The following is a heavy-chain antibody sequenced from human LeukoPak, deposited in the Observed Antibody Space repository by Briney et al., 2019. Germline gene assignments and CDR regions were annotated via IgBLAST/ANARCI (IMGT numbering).Heavy chain of an antibody. V-gene: IGHV4-59*12. CDR3: AKNGQSGFSFDP. CDR1: GGSISSYY. J-gene: IGHJ5*02. Sequence: KTSETLSLTCTVSGGSISSYYWSWIRQPPGKGLEWIGYIYYSGSTNYNPSLKSRVTISADTSKNQFSLKLNSVTAADTAVYYCAKNGQSGFSFDPWGQGTLVTVSS. CDR2: IYYSGST. D-gene: IGHD3-3*01.